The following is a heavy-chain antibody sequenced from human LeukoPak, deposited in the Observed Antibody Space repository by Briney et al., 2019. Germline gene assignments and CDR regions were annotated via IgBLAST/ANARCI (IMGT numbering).Heavy chain of an antibody. CDR3: AHRGRVSGYSYGGVFGY. D-gene: IGHD5-18*01. V-gene: IGHV2-5*02. CDR1: GFSLSTSGVG. J-gene: IGHJ4*02. CDR2: IYWDDDK. Sequence: ESGPTLVNPTQTLTLTCTFSGFSLSTSGVGVGWIRQPPGKALEWLALIYWDDDKRYSPSLKSRLSIIKDTSKNQVVLTMTNVDPVDTATYYCAHRGRVSGYSYGGVFGYWGQGTLVTVSS.